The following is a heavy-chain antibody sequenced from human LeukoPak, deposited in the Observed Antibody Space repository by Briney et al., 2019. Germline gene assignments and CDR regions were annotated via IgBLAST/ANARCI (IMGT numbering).Heavy chain of an antibody. CDR3: AAKTGGSFDY. Sequence: SGTLSLTCAVSGGSISSSNRWSWVRQPPGKGLEWIGEIYHSGSTNYNPSLKSRVTISVDTSKNQFSLKLSSVTAADTAVYYCAAKTGGSFDYWGQGTLVTVSS. D-gene: IGHD2-8*02. J-gene: IGHJ4*02. CDR1: GGSISSSNR. V-gene: IGHV4-4*02. CDR2: IYHSGST.